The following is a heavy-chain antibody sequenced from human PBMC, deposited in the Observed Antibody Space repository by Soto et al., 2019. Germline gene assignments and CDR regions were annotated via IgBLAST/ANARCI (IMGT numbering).Heavy chain of an antibody. J-gene: IGHJ4*02. CDR1: GGSFSGYY. Sequence: PSETLSLTCAVYGGSFSGYYWSWIRQPPGKGLEWIGEINHSGSTNYNPSPKSRVTISVDTSKNQFSLKLSSVTAADTAVYYCARRGYDYVWGSYRPYYFDYWGQVTLVTACS. CDR3: ARRGYDYVWGSYRPYYFDY. D-gene: IGHD3-16*02. V-gene: IGHV4-34*01. CDR2: INHSGST.